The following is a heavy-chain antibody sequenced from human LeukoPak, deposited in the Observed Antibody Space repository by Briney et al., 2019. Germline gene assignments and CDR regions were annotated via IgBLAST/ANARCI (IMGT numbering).Heavy chain of an antibody. V-gene: IGHV1-2*02. CDR2: INPNSGGT. J-gene: IGHJ4*02. Sequence: GASVKVSCKASGYTFTGYYMHWVRQAPGQGLEWMGWINPNSGGTNYAQKFQGRVTMTRDTSISTAYMELSRLRSDDAAVYYCARYQHVGAPLDYWGQGTLVTVSS. CDR3: ARYQHVGAPLDY. D-gene: IGHD1-26*01. CDR1: GYTFTGYY.